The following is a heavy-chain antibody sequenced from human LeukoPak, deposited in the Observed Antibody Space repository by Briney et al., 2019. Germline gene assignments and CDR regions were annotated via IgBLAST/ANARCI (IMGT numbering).Heavy chain of an antibody. Sequence: ASVKVSCKASGYTFTSYYMHWVRQAPGQGLEWMGWINPNSGGTNYAQKFQGRVTMTRDTSISTAYMELSRLRSDDTAVYYCARDFGAGGYSSSWGQGTLVTVSS. CDR1: GYTFTSYY. V-gene: IGHV1-2*02. J-gene: IGHJ4*02. CDR2: INPNSGGT. CDR3: ARDFGAGGYSSS. D-gene: IGHD6-13*01.